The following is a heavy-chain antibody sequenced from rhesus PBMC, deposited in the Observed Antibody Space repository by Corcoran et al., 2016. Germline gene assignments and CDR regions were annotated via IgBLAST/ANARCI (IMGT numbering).Heavy chain of an antibody. CDR3: ARTSLDF. Sequence: KLQESGPGLVRPSETLSLTCGVPGGSITSSYWSCIRQAPGRGLGRIGYIHGRRSSSHSHPSLQGRLTLSVDTSKNQLSLKLISVTAADTAVYYCARTSLDFWGQGVLVTVSS. V-gene: IGHV4-169*01. CDR2: IHGRRSSS. D-gene: IGHD2-15*01. J-gene: IGHJ4*01. CDR1: GGSITSSY.